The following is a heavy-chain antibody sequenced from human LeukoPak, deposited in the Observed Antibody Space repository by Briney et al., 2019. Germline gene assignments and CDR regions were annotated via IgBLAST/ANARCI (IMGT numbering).Heavy chain of an antibody. CDR1: GYTFTGYY. CDR2: ISAYNGDT. D-gene: IGHD5-12*01. V-gene: IGHV1-18*04. CDR3: ASHLNSGYDRYTPYYFDY. J-gene: IGHJ4*02. Sequence: GASVKVSCKASGYTFTGYYMHWVRQAPGQGLEWMGWISAYNGDTKYAQKFQGRVTITADESTSTAYMELSSLRSEDTAVYYCASHLNSGYDRYTPYYFDYRGQGTLVTVSS.